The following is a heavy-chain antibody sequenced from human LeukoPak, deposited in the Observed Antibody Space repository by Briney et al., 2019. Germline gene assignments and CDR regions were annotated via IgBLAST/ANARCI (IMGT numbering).Heavy chain of an antibody. J-gene: IGHJ4*02. D-gene: IGHD3-22*01. V-gene: IGHV3-23*01. CDR1: GFTFSSYA. CDR3: AQEASSGYHIDY. CDR2: ISGSGGST. Sequence: GGSLRLSCAASGFTFSSYAMSWVRQAPGKGLEWVSAISGSGGSTYYADSVKGRFPISRDNSKNTLYLQMSSLRAEDTAVYYCAQEASSGYHIDYWGQGTLVTVSS.